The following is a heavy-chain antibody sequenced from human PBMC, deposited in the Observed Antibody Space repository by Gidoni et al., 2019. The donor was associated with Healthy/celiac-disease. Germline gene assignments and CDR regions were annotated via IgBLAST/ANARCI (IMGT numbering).Heavy chain of an antibody. CDR3: ARARGGDYFDY. CDR1: GGSITSYY. Sequence: VQLQESAPGLVKPSETLSRTCPVSGGSITSYYWSWVRQPPGKGLEWIVYIHYSGSTNYNPSLKSRVTISVDPSKNPFSLKLSSVTAADTAVYYCARARGGDYFDYWGQGTLVTVSS. CDR2: IHYSGST. D-gene: IGHD3-10*01. V-gene: IGHV4-59*01. J-gene: IGHJ4*02.